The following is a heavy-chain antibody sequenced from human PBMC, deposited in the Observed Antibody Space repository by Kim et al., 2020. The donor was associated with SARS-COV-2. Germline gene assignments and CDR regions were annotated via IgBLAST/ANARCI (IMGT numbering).Heavy chain of an antibody. D-gene: IGHD3-9*01. J-gene: IGHJ4*02. CDR3: TTGNYDILTGYVDFDY. CDR2: IKSKTDGGTT. V-gene: IGHV3-15*01. Sequence: GGSLRLSCAASGFTFSNAWMSWVRQAPGKGLEWVGRIKSKTDGGTTDYAAPVKGRFTISRDDSKNTLYLQMNSLKTEDTAVYYCTTGNYDILTGYVDFDYWGQGTLVTVSS. CDR1: GFTFSNAW.